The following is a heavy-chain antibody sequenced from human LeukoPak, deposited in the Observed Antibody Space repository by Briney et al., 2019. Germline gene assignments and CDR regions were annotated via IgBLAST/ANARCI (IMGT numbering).Heavy chain of an antibody. CDR3: AASAPSSDY. J-gene: IGHJ4*02. V-gene: IGHV4-39*01. CDR2: IYYSGST. Sequence: SETLSLTCTVSGGSISSSSYYWGWIRQPPGKGLEWIGSIYYSGSTYYNPSLKSRVTISVDTSKNQFSLKLSSVTAADTAVYYCAASAPSSDYWGQGTLVTVSS. D-gene: IGHD6-19*01. CDR1: GGSISSSSYY.